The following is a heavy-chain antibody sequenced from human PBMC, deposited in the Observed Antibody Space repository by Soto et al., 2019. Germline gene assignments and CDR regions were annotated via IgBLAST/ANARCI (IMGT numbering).Heavy chain of an antibody. D-gene: IGHD3-10*01. V-gene: IGHV1-18*01. CDR1: GYTFTSYG. CDR3: AREYSYGSVPWY. CDR2: ISAHNCNT. Sequence: QVQLVQSGAEVKKPGASVKVSCKASGYTFTSYGISWVRQAPGQGLAWMGWISAHNCNTNCAQKLQGRVTMTTDTPTITAYMELRSLRSDDTALYYCAREYSYGSVPWYWVHGTLVTVSS. J-gene: IGHJ4*01.